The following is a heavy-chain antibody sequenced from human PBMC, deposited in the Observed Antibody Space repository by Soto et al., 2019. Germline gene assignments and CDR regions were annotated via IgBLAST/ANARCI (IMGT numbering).Heavy chain of an antibody. CDR1: GGSISSTSYY. Sequence: SETLSLTCTVSGGSISSTSYYWGWIRQPPGKGLVWIGNIYYSGSTSYNSSFKSRLTMSVDTSKNQFSLKLSSVTAADTAVYYCARPTYYYDSSGPPGYWGQGTLVTVSS. D-gene: IGHD3-22*01. V-gene: IGHV4-39*01. CDR2: IYYSGST. J-gene: IGHJ4*02. CDR3: ARPTYYYDSSGPPGY.